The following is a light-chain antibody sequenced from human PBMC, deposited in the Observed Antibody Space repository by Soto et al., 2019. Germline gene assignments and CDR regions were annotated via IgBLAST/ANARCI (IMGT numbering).Light chain of an antibody. CDR2: DAS. J-gene: IGKJ4*01. CDR1: PSVSNS. Sequence: ESVLTQSPATLSLSPGERATLSCRASPSVSNSLAWYQHKPGQAPRLLIYDASNRATGVPTRFSGSGSGTDFTLTISSLEPEDFAVYCRQQRNKWPPVTFGGGTRVEIK. V-gene: IGKV3-11*01. CDR3: QQRNKWPPVT.